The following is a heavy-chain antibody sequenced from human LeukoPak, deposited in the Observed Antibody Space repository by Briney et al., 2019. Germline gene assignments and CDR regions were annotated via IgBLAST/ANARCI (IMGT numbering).Heavy chain of an antibody. D-gene: IGHD3-9*01. CDR1: GYTFTSYY. V-gene: IGHV1-46*01. CDR2: INPSGGST. CDR3: ARDPPNDILTGYYAFDY. Sequence: ASVNVSCTASGYTFTSYYMHWVRQAPGQGLEWMGIINPSGGSTSYAQKFQGRVTMTRDTSTSTVYMELSSLRSEDTAVYYCARDPPNDILTGYYAFDYRGQGTLVTVSS. J-gene: IGHJ4*02.